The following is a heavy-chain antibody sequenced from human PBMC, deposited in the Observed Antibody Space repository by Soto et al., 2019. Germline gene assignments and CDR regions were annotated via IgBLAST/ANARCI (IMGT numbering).Heavy chain of an antibody. CDR2: IYYSGST. CDR3: ARHAGKWELYYYYGMDV. CDR1: GGSISSSSYY. Sequence: SETLSLTCTVSGGSISSSSYYWGWIRQPPGKGLEWIGSIYYSGSTYYNPSLKSRVTISVDTSQNQFSLKLSSVTAADTAVYYCARHAGKWELYYYYGMDVWGQGTTVTVSS. V-gene: IGHV4-39*01. D-gene: IGHD1-26*01. J-gene: IGHJ6*02.